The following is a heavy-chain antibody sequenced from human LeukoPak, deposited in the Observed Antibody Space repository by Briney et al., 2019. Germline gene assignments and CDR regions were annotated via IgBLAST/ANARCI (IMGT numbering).Heavy chain of an antibody. CDR2: INEDGSDK. CDR3: ARDGQRYYYGSGSRGYYYYYMDV. Sequence: GGSLRLSCAVSGFTFRSYWMTWVRQAPGKGLEWVANINEDGSDKYYVDSVKGRFTISRDNAKNSLYLQMNSLRAEDTAVYYCARDGQRYYYGSGSRGYYYYYMDVWGKGTTVTVSS. V-gene: IGHV3-7*01. J-gene: IGHJ6*03. D-gene: IGHD3-10*01. CDR1: GFTFRSYW.